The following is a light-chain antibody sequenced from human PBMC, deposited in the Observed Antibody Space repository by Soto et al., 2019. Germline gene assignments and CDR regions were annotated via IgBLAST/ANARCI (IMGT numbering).Light chain of an antibody. CDR3: QQYGSSSWT. Sequence: DIVLPQSPATLSLSPVERANLSCSASQSVSSSYLAWYQQKPGQAPRLLIYGASSRATGIPDRFSGSGSGTDFTLTISRLEPEDFAVYYCQQYGSSSWTCGQGT. V-gene: IGKV3-20*01. CDR2: GAS. CDR1: QSVSSSY. J-gene: IGKJ1*01.